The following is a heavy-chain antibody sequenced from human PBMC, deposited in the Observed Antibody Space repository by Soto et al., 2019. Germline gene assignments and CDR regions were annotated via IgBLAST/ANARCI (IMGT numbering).Heavy chain of an antibody. V-gene: IGHV1-2*02. Sequence: QGQLMQSGAEVRKPGASVRLSCKASGYTFNIYYIHWVRRAPGHGLEWMGWLNPNSGDTRYSQQFQGRMTMTSDTSMYTIYMDLTGLTSGDTAFYYCARERAVTVTPAFGPRGQGPQVTVAS. J-gene: IGHJ5*02. CDR2: LNPNSGDT. D-gene: IGHD6-19*01. CDR1: GYTFNIYY. CDR3: ARERAVTVTPAFGP.